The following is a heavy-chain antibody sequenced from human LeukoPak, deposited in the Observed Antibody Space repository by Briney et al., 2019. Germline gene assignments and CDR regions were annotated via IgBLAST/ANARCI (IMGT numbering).Heavy chain of an antibody. CDR2: IYYSGSS. Sequence: SETLSLTCAVSGGSISSSYDQWVWIRQPPGKGLEWIGSIYYSGSSYNSPSLKSRVTISFDTSKNQFSLKLTSVTAADAAIDYCATRATGDFHHWGHGTLVTVSS. CDR1: GGSISSSYDQ. J-gene: IGHJ4*01. D-gene: IGHD1-26*01. CDR3: ATRATGDFHH. V-gene: IGHV4-39*01.